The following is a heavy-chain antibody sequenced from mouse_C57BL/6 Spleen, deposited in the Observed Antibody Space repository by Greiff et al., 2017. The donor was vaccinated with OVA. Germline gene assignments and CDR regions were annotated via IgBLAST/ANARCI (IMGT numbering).Heavy chain of an antibody. CDR3: ARQGEWLRRAMDY. Sequence: QVQLQQPGAELVKPGASVKLSCKASGYTFTSYWMQWVKQRPGQGLEWIGEIDPSDSYTNYNQQLKGKATLTVDTSSSTAYMPLSSLTSEDSAVYYWARQGEWLRRAMDYWGQGTSVTVSS. CDR2: IDPSDSYT. J-gene: IGHJ4*01. V-gene: IGHV1-50*01. CDR1: GYTFTSYW. D-gene: IGHD2-2*01.